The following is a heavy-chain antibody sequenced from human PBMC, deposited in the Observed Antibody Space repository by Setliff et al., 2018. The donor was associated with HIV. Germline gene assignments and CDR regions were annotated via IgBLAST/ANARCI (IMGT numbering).Heavy chain of an antibody. D-gene: IGHD4-17*01. CDR1: GVSISDHY. J-gene: IGHJ6*02. V-gene: IGHV4-4*09. CDR2: IYSSGTT. Sequence: SSETLSLTCFVSGVSISDHYWGWIRQPPGKGLEWIGYIYSSGTTQYNPSVESRVTMSLDTSRDQFSLNLRSVTAADTAVYYCARDYGDTPSYYYYYGMDVWGQGTTVTVSS. CDR3: ARDYGDTPSYYYYYGMDV.